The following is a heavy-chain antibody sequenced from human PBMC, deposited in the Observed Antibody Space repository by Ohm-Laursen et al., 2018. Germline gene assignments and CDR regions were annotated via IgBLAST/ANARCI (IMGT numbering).Heavy chain of an antibody. J-gene: IGHJ6*02. CDR2: INPSGGST. Sequence: SVKVSCKASGYTFTSYYIHWVRQAPGQGLEWMGIINPSGGSTSYSQKFRDRVTVTRDTSTSTVYMELSSLRSEDTAMYYCAREPYYDPGYYGLDVWGQGTTVSVSS. V-gene: IGHV1-46*01. CDR3: AREPYYDPGYYGLDV. D-gene: IGHD1-26*01. CDR1: GYTFTSYY.